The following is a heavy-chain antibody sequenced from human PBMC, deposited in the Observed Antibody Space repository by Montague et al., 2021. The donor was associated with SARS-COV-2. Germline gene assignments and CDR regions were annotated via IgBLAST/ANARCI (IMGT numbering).Heavy chain of an antibody. CDR1: GFTFSSYE. CDR2: ISSSGSTI. D-gene: IGHD3-3*01. J-gene: IGHJ4*02. CDR3: ARDPGFWSGYYDY. Sequence: SLRLSWAASGFTFSSYEMNWVRQAPGKGLEWVSYISSSGSTIYYADSVKGRFTISRDNAKNSLYLQMNSLRAEDTAVYYCARDPGFWSGYYDYWGQGTLATVSS. V-gene: IGHV3-48*03.